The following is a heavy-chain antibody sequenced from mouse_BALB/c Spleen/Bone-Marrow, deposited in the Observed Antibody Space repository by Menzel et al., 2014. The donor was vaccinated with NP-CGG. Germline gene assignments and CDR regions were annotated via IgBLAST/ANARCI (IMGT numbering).Heavy chain of an antibody. CDR1: GFTFSSYT. D-gene: IGHD2-1*01. V-gene: IGHV5-6-4*01. Sequence: EVMLVESGGGLVKPGGSLKLSCAASGFTFSSYTMSWIRQTPEKRLEWVATISSGGSYTYSPDSVKGRFTISRDNAKNTLYLQMISLKSEDTAMYYCTRDRYYGNSFAYWGQGTLVTVSA. J-gene: IGHJ3*01. CDR2: ISSGGSYT. CDR3: TRDRYYGNSFAY.